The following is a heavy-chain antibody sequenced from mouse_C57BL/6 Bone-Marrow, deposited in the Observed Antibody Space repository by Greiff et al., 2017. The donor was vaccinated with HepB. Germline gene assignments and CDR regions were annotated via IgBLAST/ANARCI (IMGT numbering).Heavy chain of an antibody. J-gene: IGHJ3*01. CDR3: ATIYYGFAY. V-gene: IGHV1-69*01. CDR2: IDPSDSYT. D-gene: IGHD2-1*01. Sequence: QVHVKQPGAELVMPGASVKLSCKASGYTFTSYWMHWVKQRPGQGLEWIGEIDPSDSYTNYNQKFKGKSTLTVDKSSSTAYMQLSSLTSEDSAVYYCATIYYGFAYWGQGTLVTVSA. CDR1: GYTFTSYW.